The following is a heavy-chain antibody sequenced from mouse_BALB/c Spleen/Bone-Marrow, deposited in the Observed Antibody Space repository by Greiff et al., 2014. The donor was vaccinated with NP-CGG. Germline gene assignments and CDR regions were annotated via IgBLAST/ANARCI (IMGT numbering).Heavy chain of an antibody. CDR1: GYTFTSYW. J-gene: IGHJ2*01. D-gene: IGHD2-4*01. V-gene: IGHV1-69*02. Sequence: QVQLQQSGAELVRPGASVKLSCKASGYTFTSYWINWVKQRLGQGLEWIGNIYPSDSYTNYNQKFKDKATLTVDKSSSTAYMQLSSPTSEDSAVYYCTRTYDYDEGGFDYWGQGTTLTVSS. CDR3: TRTYDYDEGGFDY. CDR2: IYPSDSYT.